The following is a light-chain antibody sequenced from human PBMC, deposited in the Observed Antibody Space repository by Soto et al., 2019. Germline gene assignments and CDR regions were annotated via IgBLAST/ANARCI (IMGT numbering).Light chain of an antibody. CDR2: DVI. Sequence: SVLTQPASVSWYPAQTIAISCTGSSSDVGIYNSVSWYQQHSGKVPQLIIYDVINRPSVVSIRLPCSKCANTASLTISGLQAEEEADYSCSSYSTSSTRVFGTGSKVTGL. CDR3: SSYSTSSTRV. V-gene: IGLV2-14*03. J-gene: IGLJ1*01. CDR1: SSDVGIYNS.